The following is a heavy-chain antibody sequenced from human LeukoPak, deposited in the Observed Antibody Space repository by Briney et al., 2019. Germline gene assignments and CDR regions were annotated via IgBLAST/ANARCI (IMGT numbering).Heavy chain of an antibody. CDR2: IYYSGST. CDR1: GGSVSSGSYY. J-gene: IGHJ4*02. Sequence: PSETLSLTCTVSGGSVSSGSYYWSWIRQPPGKGLEWIGYIYYSGSTNYNPSLKSRVTISVDTSKNQFSLRLSSVTAADTAVYYCARHGIDVLLKDYYFDYWGQGTRVTVSS. V-gene: IGHV4-61*01. CDR3: ARHGIDVLLKDYYFDY. D-gene: IGHD3-16*01.